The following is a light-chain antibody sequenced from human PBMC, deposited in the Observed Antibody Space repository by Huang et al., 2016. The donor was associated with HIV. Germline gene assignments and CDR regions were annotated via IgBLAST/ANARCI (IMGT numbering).Light chain of an antibody. V-gene: IGKV3-15*01. CDR2: GAS. CDR1: QSIINN. CDR3: QQYNNWPPLLT. Sequence: EIVLTQSPATLSLSPGERAALSCRATQSIINNLAWDQQNAGQSPRLLIYGASTRATGIPARFRGSGSGTDFTLTISSLQSEDFAVYYCQQYNNWPPLLTFGGGTKVEIK. J-gene: IGKJ4*01.